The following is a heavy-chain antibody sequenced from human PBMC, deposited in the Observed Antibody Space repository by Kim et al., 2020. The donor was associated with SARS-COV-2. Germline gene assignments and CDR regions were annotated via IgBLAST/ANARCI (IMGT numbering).Heavy chain of an antibody. CDR1: GFTFSSYA. D-gene: IGHD6-19*01. J-gene: IGHJ4*02. V-gene: IGHV3-30-3*01. CDR2: ISYDGSNK. Sequence: GGSLRLSCAASGFTFSSYAMHWVRQAPGKGLEWVAVISYDGSNKYYADSVKGRFTISRDNSKNTLYLQMNSLRAEDTAVYYCARERDSSGWWGVVLSYWGQGTLVTVSS. CDR3: ARERDSSGWWGVVLSY.